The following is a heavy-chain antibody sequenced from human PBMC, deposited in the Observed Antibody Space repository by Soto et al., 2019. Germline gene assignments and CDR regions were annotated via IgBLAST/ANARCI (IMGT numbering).Heavy chain of an antibody. D-gene: IGHD3-9*01. CDR1: GYTFSNYA. J-gene: IGHJ6*02. CDR2: INAGNGDT. Sequence: ASVKVSCKASGYTFSNYAIHWVRQAPGQILEWMAWINAGNGDTKYSQNFQGRVTITRDTSASTAYMDLSSLRPEDTAVYYCARAPRSSGYYHYAMDVWGQGTTVTVSS. V-gene: IGHV1-3*01. CDR3: ARAPRSSGYYHYAMDV.